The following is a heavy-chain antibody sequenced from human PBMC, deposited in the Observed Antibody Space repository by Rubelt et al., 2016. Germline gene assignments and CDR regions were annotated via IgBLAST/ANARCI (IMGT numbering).Heavy chain of an antibody. Sequence: QLQLQESGSGLVKPSQTLSLTCAVSGGSISSGGYSWSWIRQPPGKGLEWIGYIYHSGSTYYNPSLKSRVTISVDRSKNQFSLRLSSVTAADTAGYDCARVIAAQYYYYYGMDVWGQGTTVTVSS. D-gene: IGHD6-6*01. CDR3: ARVIAAQYYYYYGMDV. J-gene: IGHJ6*02. CDR1: GGSISSGGYS. CDR2: IYHSGST. V-gene: IGHV4-30-2*01.